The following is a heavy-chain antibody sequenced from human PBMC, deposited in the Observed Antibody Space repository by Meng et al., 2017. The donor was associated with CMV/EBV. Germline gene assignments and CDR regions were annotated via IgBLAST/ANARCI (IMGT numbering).Heavy chain of an antibody. D-gene: IGHD2-2*02. Sequence: GESLKISCAASGCTFSSYWMSWVRQAPGKGLEWVANIKQDGSEEYYVDSVKGRFTISRDNAKNSLYLQMNSLRAQDTAVYYCAREDCSSTSCYTGYYGMDVWGQGTTVTVSS. CDR2: IKQDGSEE. CDR3: AREDCSSTSCYTGYYGMDV. V-gene: IGHV3-7*01. CDR1: GCTFSSYW. J-gene: IGHJ6*02.